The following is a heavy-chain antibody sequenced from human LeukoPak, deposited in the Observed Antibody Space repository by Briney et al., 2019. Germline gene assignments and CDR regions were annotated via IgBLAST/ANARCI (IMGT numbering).Heavy chain of an antibody. Sequence: PSETLSPTCTVSGGSISSYYWSWIRQPAGKGLEWIGRIYTSGSTNYNPSLKSRVTISLDTSKKQFSLKLSSVTAADTAVYYCARVDLGYCSGGSCYPVFDYWGQGTLVTVSS. CDR2: IYTSGST. J-gene: IGHJ4*02. D-gene: IGHD2-15*01. V-gene: IGHV4-4*07. CDR1: GGSISSYY. CDR3: ARVDLGYCSGGSCYPVFDY.